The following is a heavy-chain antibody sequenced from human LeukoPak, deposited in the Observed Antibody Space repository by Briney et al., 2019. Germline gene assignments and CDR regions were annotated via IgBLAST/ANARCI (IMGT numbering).Heavy chain of an antibody. CDR1: GGSISSYY. J-gene: IGHJ3*02. CDR3: GRGGYYVFWRGYGIDVFDI. Sequence: PSETLSLTCTVSGGSISSYYWSWIRQPAGKGLEWIGRIYTSGSTNYNPSLKSRVTMSVDTSKNQFSLKLSSVTAADTALYYCGRGGYYVFWRGYGIDVFDIWGQGKMVTVSS. V-gene: IGHV4-4*07. D-gene: IGHD3-3*01. CDR2: IYTSGST.